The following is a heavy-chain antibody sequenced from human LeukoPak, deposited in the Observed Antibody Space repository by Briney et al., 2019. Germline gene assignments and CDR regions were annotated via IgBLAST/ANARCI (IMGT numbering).Heavy chain of an antibody. CDR1: GFTFSSYA. Sequence: PGGSLRLSCAASGFTFSSYAMQWLRQAPGKGLHRVPVIAYDGSRQFYADSVKGRFTISRDNSKNTLYLQMNSLRPEDTAVYYCARDVDDATPYYYYGVDVWGQGTTVTVSS. V-gene: IGHV3-30-3*01. CDR2: IAYDGSRQ. J-gene: IGHJ6*02. CDR3: ARDVDDATPYYYYGVDV. D-gene: IGHD1-1*01.